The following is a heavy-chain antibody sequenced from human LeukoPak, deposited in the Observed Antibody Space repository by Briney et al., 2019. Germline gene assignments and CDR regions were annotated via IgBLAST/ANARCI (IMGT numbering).Heavy chain of an antibody. Sequence: SETLSLTCAVYGGSFSGYYWSWIRQPPGKGLEWIGEINHSGSTNYNPSLKSRVTISVDTSKNQFSLKLSSVTAADTAVYYCARGRARIDYWGQGTLVTVSS. CDR1: GGSFSGYY. CDR2: INHSGST. V-gene: IGHV4-34*01. J-gene: IGHJ4*02. CDR3: ARGRARIDY.